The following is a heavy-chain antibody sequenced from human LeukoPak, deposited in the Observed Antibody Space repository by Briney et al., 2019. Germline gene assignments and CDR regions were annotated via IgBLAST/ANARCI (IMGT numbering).Heavy chain of an antibody. CDR1: GGSFSGYY. Sequence: SETLSLTCAVYGGSFSGYYWSWIRQPPGKGLEWIGEINHSGSTNYNPSLKSRVTISVDTSKNQFSLKLSSVTAADTAVYYCARSKPSSLPKRNSGYSSSWYTPGRAFDIWGQGTMVTVSS. V-gene: IGHV4-34*01. CDR2: INHSGST. D-gene: IGHD6-13*01. J-gene: IGHJ3*02. CDR3: ARSKPSSLPKRNSGYSSSWYTPGRAFDI.